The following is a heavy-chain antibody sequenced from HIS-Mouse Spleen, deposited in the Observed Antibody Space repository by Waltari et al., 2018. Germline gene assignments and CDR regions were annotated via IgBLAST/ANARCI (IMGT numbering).Heavy chain of an antibody. V-gene: IGHV1-8*01. Sequence: QVQLVQSGAEVKKPGASVKVSCKASGYPFTSYDNNWVRQATGQGLGWMGGMNPNNGNTGYAQKFQGRVTMTRNTSISTAYMELSSLRSEDTAVYYCARGPPPGTPLDYWGQGTLVTVSS. D-gene: IGHD1-1*01. CDR2: MNPNNGNT. CDR1: GYPFTSYD. CDR3: ARGPPPGTPLDY. J-gene: IGHJ4*02.